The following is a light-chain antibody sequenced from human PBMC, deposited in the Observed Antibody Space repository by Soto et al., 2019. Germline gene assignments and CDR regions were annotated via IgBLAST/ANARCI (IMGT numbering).Light chain of an antibody. CDR3: QQYNNWPPYT. V-gene: IGKV3-15*01. J-gene: IGKJ2*01. CDR1: QNIGSN. CDR2: GAS. Sequence: EVVMTQSPATLSASPGERVILSCRASQNIGSNLAWYQQRPGQAPRLLMYGASTRATETPARFSGSGSATDFTLTISSLQSEDFAVYYCQQYNNWPPYTFGHGT.